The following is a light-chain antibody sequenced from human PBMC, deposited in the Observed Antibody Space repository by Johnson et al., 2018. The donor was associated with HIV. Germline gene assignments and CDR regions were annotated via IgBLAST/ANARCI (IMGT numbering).Light chain of an antibody. CDR3: GTWDTSLSAYYV. J-gene: IGLJ1*01. CDR2: DNN. CDR1: SSNIGTNY. V-gene: IGLV1-51*01. Sequence: QSVLTQSPSVSAAPGQKVTISCSGSSSNIGTNYVSWYQQLPGTAPKLLIYDNNKRPSGIPDRFSGSKSGTSATLGITGLQTGDEADYYCGTWDTSLSAYYVFGTGTKVTVL.